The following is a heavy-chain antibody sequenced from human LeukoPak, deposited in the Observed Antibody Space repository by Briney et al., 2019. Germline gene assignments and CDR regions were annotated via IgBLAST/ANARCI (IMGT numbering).Heavy chain of an antibody. CDR2: IWYDGSNK. J-gene: IGHJ1*01. Sequence: GSLRLSCAASGFTFSSYGMHWVRQAPGKGLEWVAVIWYDGSNKYYADSVKGRFTISRDNSKNTLYLQMNSLRAEDTAVYYCASPTQYYDRPVYHWGQGTLVTVSS. CDR1: GFTFSSYG. CDR3: ASPTQYYDRPVYH. V-gene: IGHV3-33*01. D-gene: IGHD3-22*01.